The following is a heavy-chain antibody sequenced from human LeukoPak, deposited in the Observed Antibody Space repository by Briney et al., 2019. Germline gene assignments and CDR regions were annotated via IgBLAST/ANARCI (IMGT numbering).Heavy chain of an antibody. CDR1: GGSVSGGDYY. Sequence: SQTLSLTCTVSGGSVSGGDYYWSWIRQPPGKGLEWIGYIHYSGSTYYSPSLKSRVTISIDTSKNQFSLKLSSVTAADTAVYYSAREVTTANFDSWGQGTLVTVSS. CDR2: IHYSGST. V-gene: IGHV4-30-4*08. D-gene: IGHD4-11*01. CDR3: AREVTTANFDS. J-gene: IGHJ4*02.